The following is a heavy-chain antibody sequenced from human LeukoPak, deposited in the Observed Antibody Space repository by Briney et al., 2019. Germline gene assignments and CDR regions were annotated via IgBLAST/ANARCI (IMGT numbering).Heavy chain of an antibody. CDR3: ASGVNYFDY. D-gene: IGHD3-3*01. Sequence: GGSLRLSCAASGFTFSSYNMKWVRQAPGKGLEWVSSISSRSSYIFYADSVKGRFTISRVNAKKSLYLQMNSLRAEDTAVYYCASGVNYFDYWGQGTLVTVSS. CDR2: ISSRSSYI. CDR1: GFTFSSYN. J-gene: IGHJ4*02. V-gene: IGHV3-21*01.